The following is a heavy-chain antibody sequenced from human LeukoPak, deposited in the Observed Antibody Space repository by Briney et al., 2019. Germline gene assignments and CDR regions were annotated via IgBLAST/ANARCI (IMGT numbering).Heavy chain of an antibody. J-gene: IGHJ3*02. Sequence: GRSLRLSCAASGFTFSSYAMHWVRQAPGKGLEWVAVISYDGSNKYYADSVKGRFTISRDNSKNTLYLQMNSLRAEDTAVYYCARFRITGTLNDAFDIWGQGTMVTVSS. CDR1: GFTFSSYA. CDR2: ISYDGSNK. V-gene: IGHV3-30-3*01. D-gene: IGHD1-20*01. CDR3: ARFRITGTLNDAFDI.